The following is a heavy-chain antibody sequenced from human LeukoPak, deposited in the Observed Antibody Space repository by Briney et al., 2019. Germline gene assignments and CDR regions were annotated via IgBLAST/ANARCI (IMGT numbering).Heavy chain of an antibody. CDR1: GGSISSSSYY. CDR3: ARDRPSNPPDY. V-gene: IGHV4-39*07. CDR2: IYYSGST. D-gene: IGHD4-11*01. Sequence: SETLSLTCTVSGGSISSSSYYWGWIRQPPGKGLEWIGSIYYSGSTYYNPSLKSRVTISVDTSKNQFSLKLSSVTAADTAVYYCARDRPSNPPDYWGQGTLVTVSS. J-gene: IGHJ4*02.